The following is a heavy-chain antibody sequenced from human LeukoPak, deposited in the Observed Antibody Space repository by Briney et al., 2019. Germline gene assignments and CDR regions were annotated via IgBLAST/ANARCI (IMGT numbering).Heavy chain of an antibody. CDR1: GFTFSSYG. J-gene: IGHJ3*02. CDR2: ISGSGGST. D-gene: IGHD3-10*01. V-gene: IGHV3-23*01. CDR3: AKDTGLFIIEDAFDI. Sequence: PGGSLRLSCAASGFTFSSYGMSWVRQAPGKGLEWVSAISGSGGSTYYADSVKGRFTISRDNSKNTLYLQMNSLRAEDTAVYYCAKDTGLFIIEDAFDIWGQGTMVTVSS.